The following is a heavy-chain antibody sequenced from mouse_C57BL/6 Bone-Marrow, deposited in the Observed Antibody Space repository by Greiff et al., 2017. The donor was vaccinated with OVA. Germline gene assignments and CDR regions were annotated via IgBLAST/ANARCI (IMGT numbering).Heavy chain of an antibody. J-gene: IGHJ2*01. CDR2: IRNKANGYTT. CDR3: ARYYYGSSPLDYFDY. V-gene: IGHV7-3*01. CDR1: GFTFTDYY. D-gene: IGHD1-1*01. Sequence: EVKVVESGGGLVQPGGSLSLSCAASGFTFTDYYMSWVRQPPGKALEWLGFIRNKANGYTTEYSASVKGRFTISRDNSQSILYLQMNALRAEDSATYYCARYYYGSSPLDYFDYWGQGTTLTVSS.